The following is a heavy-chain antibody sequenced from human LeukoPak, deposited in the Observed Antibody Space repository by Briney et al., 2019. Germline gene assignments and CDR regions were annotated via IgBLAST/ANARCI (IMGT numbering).Heavy chain of an antibody. D-gene: IGHD4-17*01. V-gene: IGHV4-39*01. CDR2: IYYSGNT. J-gene: IGHJ6*03. Sequence: WVRQPPGKGLEWIGSIYYSGNTYYNASLKSQVSISIDTSKDQFSLRLTSVTPEDTAVYYCARVLRKGPYGDGGYFYFYMDVWGKGTTVTVSS. CDR3: ARVLRKGPYGDGGYFYFYMDV.